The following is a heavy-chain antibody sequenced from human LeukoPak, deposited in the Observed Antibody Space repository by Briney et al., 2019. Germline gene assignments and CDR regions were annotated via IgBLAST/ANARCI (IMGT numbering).Heavy chain of an antibody. Sequence: GGSLRLSCAASGFTFSSYWMDWVRQVPGKGLEWVANIKQDSIEKYFVGSVKGRFAISRDNAKNSLYLQMNSLRVEDTAVYYCASEGSHYYDFWSGPSHLDYWGQGTLVTVSS. CDR1: GFTFSSYW. CDR2: IKQDSIEK. D-gene: IGHD3-3*01. CDR3: ASEGSHYYDFWSGPSHLDY. V-gene: IGHV3-7*01. J-gene: IGHJ4*02.